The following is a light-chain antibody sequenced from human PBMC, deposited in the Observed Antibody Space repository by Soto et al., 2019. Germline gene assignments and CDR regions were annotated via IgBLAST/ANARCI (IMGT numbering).Light chain of an antibody. CDR3: SSYTTSSTVV. CDR1: SSDVGGYEY. CDR2: DVS. J-gene: IGLJ2*01. V-gene: IGLV2-14*03. Sequence: QSALTQPASVSGSPGQSITISCTGTSSDVGGYEYVSWYQQHPGKAPKLMIYDVSNRPSGVSNRFSGSKSGNTASLTISGLQAEDEADYHCSSYTTSSTVVFVGGTKLTVL.